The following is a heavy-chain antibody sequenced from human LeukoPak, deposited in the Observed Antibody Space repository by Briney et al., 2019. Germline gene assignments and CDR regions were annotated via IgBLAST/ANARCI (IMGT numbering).Heavy chain of an antibody. J-gene: IGHJ4*02. CDR2: ISGSGGST. Sequence: GGSLRLSCAASGFTFSSYAMSWVRQAPGKGLEWVSAISGSGGSTYYADSVKGRFTISRDNSKNTLYLQMNSLRAEDTAVYYCAKGEYYDSSGYYPFDYWGQGTLVTVSS. CDR1: GFTFSSYA. V-gene: IGHV3-23*01. CDR3: AKGEYYDSSGYYPFDY. D-gene: IGHD3-22*01.